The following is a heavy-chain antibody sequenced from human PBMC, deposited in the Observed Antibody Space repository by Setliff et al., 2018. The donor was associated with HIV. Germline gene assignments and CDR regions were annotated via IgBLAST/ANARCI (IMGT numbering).Heavy chain of an antibody. CDR3: ARDRVPFRYTG. J-gene: IGHJ4*02. Sequence: SETLSLTCTVSGGSISSGSYYWSWIRQPAGKGLEWIGHIHTSGSTNHNPSLKSRITISVDTSKNQFSLKLSSVTAADTAVYYCARDRVPFRYTGWGQGTLVTVSS. CDR2: IHTSGST. CDR1: GGSISSGSYY. D-gene: IGHD5-18*01. V-gene: IGHV4-61*09.